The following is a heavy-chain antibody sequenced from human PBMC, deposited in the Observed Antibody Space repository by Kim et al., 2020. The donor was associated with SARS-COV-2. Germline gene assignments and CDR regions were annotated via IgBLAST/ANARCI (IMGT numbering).Heavy chain of an antibody. J-gene: IGHJ6*02. CDR3: ARAPIVATMMGYYYYGMDV. D-gene: IGHD5-12*01. Sequence: GRFTISRDNSKNTLYLQMNSLRAEDTAVYYCARAPIVATMMGYYYYGMDVWGQGTTVTVSS. V-gene: IGHV3-30*07.